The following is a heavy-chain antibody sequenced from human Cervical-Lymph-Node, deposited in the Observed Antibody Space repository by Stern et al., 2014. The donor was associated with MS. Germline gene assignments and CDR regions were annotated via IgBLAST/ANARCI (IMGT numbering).Heavy chain of an antibody. CDR2: VSYDGTQR. Sequence: DQLVESGGGVVQPGRPLSLSCVVSGFTFSPYAMPWVRQAPGKGLGGVAFVSYDGTQRNSTDSVKARFTISRDNSKNTLYLHMNSLRDEDTAVYFCARGGRGVGLEYWGQGALVTVSS. CDR1: GFTFSPYA. CDR3: ARGGRGVGLEY. D-gene: IGHD3-10*01. J-gene: IGHJ4*02. V-gene: IGHV3-30-3*01.